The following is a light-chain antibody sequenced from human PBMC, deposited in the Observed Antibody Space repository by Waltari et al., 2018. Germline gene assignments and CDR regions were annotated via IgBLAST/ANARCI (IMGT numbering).Light chain of an antibody. V-gene: IGKV1-39*01. CDR3: QHSYRTPYT. J-gene: IGKJ2*01. CDR2: DAS. CDR1: QTIYRH. Sequence: DIQMTQSPASLSASVGDRLTITCRASQTIYRHLNWYQQKPGHAPDLLIFDASNLPGGVPSRFSGSGSGTDFTLTINSLQPEDIATYYCQHSYRTPYTFGLGTKLQI.